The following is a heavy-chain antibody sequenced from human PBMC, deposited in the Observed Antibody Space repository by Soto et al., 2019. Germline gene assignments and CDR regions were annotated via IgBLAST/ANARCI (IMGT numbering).Heavy chain of an antibody. D-gene: IGHD3-9*01. CDR1: GFTFSSYG. V-gene: IGHV3-33*01. CDR2: IWYDGSNK. J-gene: IGHJ6*02. CDR3: ASLRYYDILTAEDGMDV. Sequence: GGSLRLSCAASGFTFSSYGMHWVRQAPGKGLEWVAVIWYDGSNKYYADSVKGRFTISRDNSKNTLYLQMNSLRAEDTAVYYCASLRYYDILTAEDGMDVWGQGTTVTVSS.